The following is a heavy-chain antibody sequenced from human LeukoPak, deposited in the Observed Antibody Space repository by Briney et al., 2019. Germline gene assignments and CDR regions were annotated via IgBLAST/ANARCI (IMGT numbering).Heavy chain of an antibody. CDR1: GFTFDDYT. CDR2: ISWDGGST. CDR3: ANIAATDAFDI. Sequence: GGSRRLSCAASGFTFDDYTMHWVRQAPGKGLEWVSLISWDGGSTYYADSVKGRFTISRDNSKNSLYLQMNSLRTEDTALYYCANIAATDAFDIWGQGTMVTVSS. V-gene: IGHV3-43*01. D-gene: IGHD3-16*02. J-gene: IGHJ3*02.